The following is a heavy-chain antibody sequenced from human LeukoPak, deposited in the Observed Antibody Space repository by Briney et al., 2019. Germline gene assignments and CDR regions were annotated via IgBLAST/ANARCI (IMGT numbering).Heavy chain of an antibody. CDR2: ISSSGSTI. V-gene: IGHV3-48*03. Sequence: GGSLRLSCAASGFTFSSYEMNWVRQAPGKGLEWVSYISSSGSTIYYAASVKGRFTISRDNAKNSLYLQMNSLRAEDTAVYYCARGGKGRNRIGYYFDYWGQGTLVTVSS. CDR1: GFTFSSYE. D-gene: IGHD3-10*01. CDR3: ARGGKGRNRIGYYFDY. J-gene: IGHJ4*02.